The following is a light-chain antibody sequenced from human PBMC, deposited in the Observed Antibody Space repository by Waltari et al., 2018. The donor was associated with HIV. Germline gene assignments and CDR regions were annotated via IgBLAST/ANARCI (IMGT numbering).Light chain of an antibody. CDR2: SDA. Sequence: YDLTQPPSVSVSPGQTAPITCSGHKLGNKYVSWYRQRPGQSTVLVIYSDAKRPSGIPERFPGSNSGSTATLTISGTQAMDEGDYYCQAWDTTTAVFGTGTRVTVL. CDR1: KLGNKY. CDR3: QAWDTTTAV. V-gene: IGLV3-1*01. J-gene: IGLJ1*01.